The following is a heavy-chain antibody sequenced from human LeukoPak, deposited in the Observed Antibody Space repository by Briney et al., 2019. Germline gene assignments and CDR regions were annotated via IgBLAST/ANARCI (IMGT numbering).Heavy chain of an antibody. J-gene: IGHJ4*02. CDR2: ISSGSTYI. CDR3: ARGLGSYPEIPLDY. CDR1: GFTFSSYS. V-gene: IGHV3-21*01. Sequence: GGSLRLSCTASGFTFSSYSMNWVRQAPGKGLEWVSSISSGSTYIYYADSVKGRFTVSRDNAKNSLYLQMNSLRAEDTAVYYCARGLGSYPEIPLDYWGQGTLVTVSS. D-gene: IGHD3-16*02.